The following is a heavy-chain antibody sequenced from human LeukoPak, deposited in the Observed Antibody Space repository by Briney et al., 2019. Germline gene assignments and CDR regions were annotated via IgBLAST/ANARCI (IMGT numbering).Heavy chain of an antibody. CDR2: INHSGST. CDR3: ARAYSSSSGIDY. Sequence: PSETLSLTCAVYGGSFSGYYWSWIRQPPGKGLEWIGEINHSGSTNYNPSLKSRVTMSVDTSKNQFSLKLSSVTAADTAVYYCARAYSSSSGIDYWGQGTLVTVSS. D-gene: IGHD6-6*01. CDR1: GGSFSGYY. J-gene: IGHJ4*02. V-gene: IGHV4-34*01.